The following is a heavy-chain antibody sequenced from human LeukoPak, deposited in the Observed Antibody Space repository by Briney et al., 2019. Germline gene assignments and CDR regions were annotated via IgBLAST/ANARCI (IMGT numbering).Heavy chain of an antibody. D-gene: IGHD2-15*01. CDR2: INPSGGST. J-gene: IGHJ4*02. Sequence: ASVKVSCKASGYTSTGYYMHWVRQAPGQGLEWMGIINPSGGSTSYAQKFQGRVTMTRDTSTSTVYMELSSLRAEDTAVYYCASSLSKLPSDYWGQGTLVTVSS. V-gene: IGHV1-46*03. CDR1: GYTSTGYY. CDR3: ASSLSKLPSDY.